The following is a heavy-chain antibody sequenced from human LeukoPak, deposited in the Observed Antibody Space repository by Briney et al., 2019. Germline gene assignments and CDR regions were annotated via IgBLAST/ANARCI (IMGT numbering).Heavy chain of an antibody. J-gene: IGHJ4*02. Sequence: GGSLRLSCAASGFTFSSYSMNWVRQAPGKGLEWVSYISSSSSTIYYADSVKGRFTISRDNAKNSPYLQMNSLRAEDTAVYYCARALGKYQLPSDYWGQGTLLTVSS. D-gene: IGHD2-2*01. V-gene: IGHV3-48*04. CDR1: GFTFSSYS. CDR2: ISSSSSTI. CDR3: ARALGKYQLPSDY.